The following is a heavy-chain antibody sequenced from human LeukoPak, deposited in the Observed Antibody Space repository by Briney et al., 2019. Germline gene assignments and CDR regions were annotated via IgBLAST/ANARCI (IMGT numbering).Heavy chain of an antibody. CDR2: IIPIFGTA. CDR1: GGTFSSYA. D-gene: IGHD3-22*01. CDR3: ARGALYDSSGYYPFDY. J-gene: IGHJ4*02. V-gene: IGHV1-69*13. Sequence: ASVKVSCKASGGTFSSYAISWVRQAPGQGLEWMGGIIPIFGTANYAQKFQGRVTITADESTSTAYMELSSLRSEDTAVYCCARGALYDSSGYYPFDYWGQGTLVTVSS.